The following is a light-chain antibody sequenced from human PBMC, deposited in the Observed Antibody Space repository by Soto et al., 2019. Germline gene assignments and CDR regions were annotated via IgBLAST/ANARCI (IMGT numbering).Light chain of an antibody. CDR3: RTCESYLRVGV. Sequence: QSVLTQPPWVSAAPGQTGTISCSGGGSNIGSNSVSWYQQVPGPAPKLLLSDNDKRPSGIPHRFSGSKSATSATLGITVLQTADDADYYCRTCESYLRVGVFGGGTKLTVL. J-gene: IGLJ2*01. V-gene: IGLV1-51*01. CDR1: GSNIGSNS. CDR2: DND.